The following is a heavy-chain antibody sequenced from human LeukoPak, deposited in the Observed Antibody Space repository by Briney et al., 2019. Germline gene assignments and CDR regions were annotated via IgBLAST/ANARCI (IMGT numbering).Heavy chain of an antibody. D-gene: IGHD6-19*01. CDR1: GGSISSSSYY. J-gene: IGHJ4*02. CDR3: ARLSVAGSPRFDY. Sequence: SETLSLTCTVSGGSISSSSYYWGWIRQPPGKGLEWIGSIYYSGSTYYNPSLKSRVTISVDTSKNQFSLKLSSVTAADTAVYYCARLSVAGSPRFDYWGQGTLVTVSS. CDR2: IYYSGST. V-gene: IGHV4-39*01.